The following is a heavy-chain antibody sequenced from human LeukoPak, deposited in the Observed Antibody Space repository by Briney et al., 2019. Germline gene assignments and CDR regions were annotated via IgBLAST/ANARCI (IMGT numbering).Heavy chain of an antibody. V-gene: IGHV4-34*01. CDR1: GGSFSGYY. Sequence: PSETLSLTCAVYGGSFSGYYWSWIRQPPGKGLEWIGEINHSGSTNYNPSLKSRVTISVDTSKNQFSLELSSVTAADTAVYYCARFDWLLTDNWFDPWGQGTLVTVSS. CDR3: ARFDWLLTDNWFDP. D-gene: IGHD3-9*01. CDR2: INHSGST. J-gene: IGHJ5*02.